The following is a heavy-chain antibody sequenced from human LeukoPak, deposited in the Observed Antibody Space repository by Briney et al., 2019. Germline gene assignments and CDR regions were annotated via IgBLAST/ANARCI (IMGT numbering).Heavy chain of an antibody. J-gene: IGHJ4*02. V-gene: IGHV6-1*01. Sequence: SQTLSLTCAISRDSVSSNSAAWDWIRQSPSRGLEWLGRIYYRSKWYNDYAVSVKSRITIKPDTSKNQFSLQLNSLTPEDTAVYFCARRLEMATTELDIWGQGILVTVSS. D-gene: IGHD5-24*01. CDR3: ARRLEMATTELDI. CDR1: RDSVSSNSAA. CDR2: IYYRSKWYN.